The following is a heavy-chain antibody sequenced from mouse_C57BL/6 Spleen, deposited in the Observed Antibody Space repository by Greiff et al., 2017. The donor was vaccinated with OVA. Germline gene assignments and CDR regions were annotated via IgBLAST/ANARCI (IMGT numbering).Heavy chain of an antibody. Sequence: VQLQQSGPGLVKPSQSLSLTCSVTGYSITSGYYWNWIRQFPGNKLEWMGYISYDGSNNYNPSLKNRISITRDTSKNQFFLKLNSVTTEDTATYYCARAPLYYGSSYFDYWGQGTTLTVSS. D-gene: IGHD1-1*01. V-gene: IGHV3-6*01. J-gene: IGHJ2*01. CDR1: GYSITSGYY. CDR3: ARAPLYYGSSYFDY. CDR2: ISYDGSN.